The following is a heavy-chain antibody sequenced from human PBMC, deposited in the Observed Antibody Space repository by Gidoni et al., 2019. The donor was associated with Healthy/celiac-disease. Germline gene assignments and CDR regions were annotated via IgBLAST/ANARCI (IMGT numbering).Heavy chain of an antibody. CDR2: IIPIFSTA. J-gene: IGHJ4*02. V-gene: IGHV1-69*01. CDR3: ARPRYCSSTSCYAFDY. CDR1: GGTFSSYA. D-gene: IGHD2-2*01. Sequence: QVQLVQSGAEVKKPGSSVKVSCKASGGTFSSYAISWVRQAPGQGLEWMGGIIPIFSTATYAQKFQGRVTITADESTSTAYMELSSLRSEDTAVYYCARPRYCSSTSCYAFDYWGQGTLVTVSS.